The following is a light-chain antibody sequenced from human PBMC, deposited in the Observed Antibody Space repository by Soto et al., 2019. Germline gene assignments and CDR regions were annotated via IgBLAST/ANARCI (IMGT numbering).Light chain of an antibody. CDR3: QVGDTTTDHVV. CDR1: NIGTKN. V-gene: IGLV3-21*04. J-gene: IGLJ2*01. CDR2: YDS. Sequence: SYVLTQPPSVSVAPGKTAKITCGGNNIGTKNVHWYQQKPGQAPVLVIYYDSDRPSGIPERVSGSNSGNTATLTISRVEAGDEADYYCQVGDTTTDHVVFGGGTKVTVL.